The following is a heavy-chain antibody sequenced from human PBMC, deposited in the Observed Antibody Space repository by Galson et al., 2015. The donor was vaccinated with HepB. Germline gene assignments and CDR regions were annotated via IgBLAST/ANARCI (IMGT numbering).Heavy chain of an antibody. Sequence: SETLSLTCAVYGGSFSGYYWSWIRQPPGKGLEWIGGINHSGSTNYNPSLKSRVTISVDTSKNQFSLKLSSVTAADTAVYYCARGGATSTVTTSVRFDYWGQGTLVTVSS. CDR1: GGSFSGYY. V-gene: IGHV4-34*01. CDR3: ARGGATSTVTTSVRFDY. CDR2: INHSGST. D-gene: IGHD4-17*01. J-gene: IGHJ4*02.